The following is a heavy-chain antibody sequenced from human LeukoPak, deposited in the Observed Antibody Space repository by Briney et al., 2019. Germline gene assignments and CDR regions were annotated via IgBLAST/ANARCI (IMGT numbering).Heavy chain of an antibody. V-gene: IGHV3-7*01. CDR3: ARRRGYSYIVFDY. CDR1: GFTFSNYW. CDR2: MKQDGREK. D-gene: IGHD5-18*01. Sequence: RSLRLSCVASGFTFSNYWMDWVRQAPGKGLEWVADMKQDGREKYYLDSVKGRFTISRDNAKNSLYLQMNSLRVGDTAVYYCARRRGYSYIVFDYWGMGTLVTVSS. J-gene: IGHJ4*02.